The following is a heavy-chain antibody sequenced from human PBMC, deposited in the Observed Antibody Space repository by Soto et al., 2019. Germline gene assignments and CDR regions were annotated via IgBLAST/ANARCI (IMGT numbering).Heavy chain of an antibody. D-gene: IGHD3-22*01. CDR2: ISSSGSTI. J-gene: IGHJ4*02. Sequence: PGGSLRLSCAASGFTFSSYEMNWVRQAPGKGLEWVSYISSSGSTIYYADSVKGRFTISRDNAKNSLYLQMNSLRAEDTAVYYCAKDRSSLITMIGPDWGQGTLVTVSS. V-gene: IGHV3-48*03. CDR3: AKDRSSLITMIGPD. CDR1: GFTFSSYE.